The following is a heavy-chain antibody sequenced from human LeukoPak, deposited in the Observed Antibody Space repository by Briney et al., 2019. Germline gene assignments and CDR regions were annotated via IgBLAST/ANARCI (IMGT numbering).Heavy chain of an antibody. CDR3: ARGIQLWLTAFDI. Sequence: GASVKVSCKASGYSFSTHWMHWVRQAPGQGLEWMGIINPSGGFTSYAQKLQGRVTVTRGMSTSTVYMELSNLRSEDTAVYYCARGIQLWLTAFDIWGQGTMVTVSS. J-gene: IGHJ3*02. CDR2: INPSGGFT. CDR1: GYSFSTHW. D-gene: IGHD5-18*01. V-gene: IGHV1-46*01.